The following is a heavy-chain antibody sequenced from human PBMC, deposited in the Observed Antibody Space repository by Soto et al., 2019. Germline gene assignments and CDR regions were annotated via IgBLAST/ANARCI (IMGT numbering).Heavy chain of an antibody. Sequence: TRSRTCGISGCSPNHGRYSWCWIRQPPGKGPEWIVYIYHSGSTFYNPSLKSRVTISVDRSKNQFSLKLSSVTAADTSVYYCARGGYYYDSGSMDVWGQGPTATGSS. CDR2: IYHSGST. V-gene: IGHV4-30-2*01. J-gene: IGHJ6*01. CDR1: GCSPNHGRYS. D-gene: IGHD3-22*01. CDR3: ARGGYYYDSGSMDV.